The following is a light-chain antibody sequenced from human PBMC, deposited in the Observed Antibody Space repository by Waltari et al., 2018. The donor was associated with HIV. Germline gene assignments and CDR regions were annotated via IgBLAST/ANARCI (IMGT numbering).Light chain of an antibody. CDR2: DVN. J-gene: IGLJ3*02. V-gene: IGLV2-14*03. CDR1: SSDVGGYNY. Sequence: QSALTQPSSMPGSPGLSITISCTGTSSDVGGYNYVSWYPRQAGKAPKLMIYDVNNRPSGVSNRFSGSKSGNTASLTISGLQAEDEADYYCSSYTSSSTRVFGGGTKVTVL. CDR3: SSYTSSSTRV.